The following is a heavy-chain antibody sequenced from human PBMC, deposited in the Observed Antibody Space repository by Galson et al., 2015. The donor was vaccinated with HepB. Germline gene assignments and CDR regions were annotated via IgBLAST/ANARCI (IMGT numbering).Heavy chain of an antibody. V-gene: IGHV3-43D*04. CDR2: ISWDGNTK. CDR1: GFTFTDYG. CDR3: AKDEGVRYFDWLFNF. Sequence: SLRLSCAASGFTFTDYGMHWVRQAPGKGLEWVSLISWDGNTKYYADSVKGRFTISRDNSKNSLYLQMNSLRAEDTALYYCAKDEGVRYFDWLFNFWGQGTLVTVSS. J-gene: IGHJ4*02. D-gene: IGHD3-9*01.